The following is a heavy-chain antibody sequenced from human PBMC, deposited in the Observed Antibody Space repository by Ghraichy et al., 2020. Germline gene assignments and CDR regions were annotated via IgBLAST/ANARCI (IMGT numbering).Heavy chain of an antibody. CDR1: GDSINGFY. D-gene: IGHD3-16*01. V-gene: IGHV4-4*07. Sequence: ETLSLTCSVSGDSINGFYWSWIRQPAGKGLQWIGHIFASGNTNYSPSLKSRVTMSTDTSKNQVSLRLQSVTAADTAVYYCARSYDYIWGSHRFSLDVWGQGTTVTVSS. J-gene: IGHJ6*02. CDR2: IFASGNT. CDR3: ARSYDYIWGSHRFSLDV.